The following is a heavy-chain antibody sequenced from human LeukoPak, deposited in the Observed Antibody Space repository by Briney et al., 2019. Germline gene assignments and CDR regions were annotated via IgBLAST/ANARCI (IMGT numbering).Heavy chain of an antibody. V-gene: IGHV3-74*01. CDR1: GFTFSSYW. CDR2: INSDGSST. Sequence: GGSLRLSCAASGFTFSSYWMHWVHQAPGKGLVWVSRINSDGSSTSYADSVKGRFTISRDNAKNTLYLQMNSLRAEDAAVYYCARSYCSGLSCYLFDHWGQGTLVAVSS. CDR3: ARSYCSGLSCYLFDH. J-gene: IGHJ4*02. D-gene: IGHD2-15*01.